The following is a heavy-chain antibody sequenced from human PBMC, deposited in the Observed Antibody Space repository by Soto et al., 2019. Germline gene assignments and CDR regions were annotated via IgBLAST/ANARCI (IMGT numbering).Heavy chain of an antibody. D-gene: IGHD2-2*01. Sequence: QVHLVQSGAEVKKPGSSVKVSCKAAGGTFSTYTLIWVRQAPGQGLEGMGRIIPMLTVTNSAQKFQGRVTLNADKYTNTAFMELTSLRADDTAVYYCAIGSWSAETFDVWGQGTMVTVSS. CDR3: AIGSWSAETFDV. V-gene: IGHV1-69*02. CDR1: GGTFSTYT. J-gene: IGHJ3*01. CDR2: IIPMLTVT.